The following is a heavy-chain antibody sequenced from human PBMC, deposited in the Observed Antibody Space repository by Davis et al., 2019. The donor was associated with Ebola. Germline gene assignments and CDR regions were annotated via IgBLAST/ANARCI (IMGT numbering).Heavy chain of an antibody. D-gene: IGHD6-19*01. CDR1: GFTFSSYA. Sequence: GESLKISCAASGFTFSSYAMHWVRQAPGKGLEWVAVISYDGSNKYYADSVKGRFTISRDNSKNTVYLQMNSLRAEDTAVYYCATGGRMSVAGRVHYYYAMDDWGQGTTVTVSS. CDR3: ATGGRMSVAGRVHYYYAMDD. J-gene: IGHJ6*02. V-gene: IGHV3-30-3*01. CDR2: ISYDGSNK.